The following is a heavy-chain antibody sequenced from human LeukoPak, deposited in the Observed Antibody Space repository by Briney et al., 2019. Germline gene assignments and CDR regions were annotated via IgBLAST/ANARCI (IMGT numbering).Heavy chain of an antibody. V-gene: IGHV3-23*01. CDR2: ISGSGGST. CDR3: AKDRWIQLWSSGYFDY. D-gene: IGHD5-18*01. Sequence: GGSLRLSCAASGFTFSSYAMHWVRQAPGKGLEWVSAISGSGGSTYYADSVKGRFTISRDNSKNTLYLQMNSLRAEDTAVYYCAKDRWIQLWSSGYFDYWGQGTLVTVSS. CDR1: GFTFSSYA. J-gene: IGHJ4*02.